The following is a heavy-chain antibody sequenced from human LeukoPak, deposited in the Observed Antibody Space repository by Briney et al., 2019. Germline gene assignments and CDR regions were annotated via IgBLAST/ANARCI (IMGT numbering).Heavy chain of an antibody. CDR1: GDSVSSNSAA. CDR2: TYYRSKWYN. Sequence: SQTLSLTCAICGDSVSSNSAAWNWIRQSPSRGLEWLGRTYYRSKWYNDYAVSVKSRITINPDTSKNQFSLQLNSVTPEDTAVYYCARVPTAMADRYYYYYYGMDVWGQGTTVTVSS. J-gene: IGHJ6*02. CDR3: ARVPTAMADRYYYYYYGMDV. D-gene: IGHD2-2*01. V-gene: IGHV6-1*01.